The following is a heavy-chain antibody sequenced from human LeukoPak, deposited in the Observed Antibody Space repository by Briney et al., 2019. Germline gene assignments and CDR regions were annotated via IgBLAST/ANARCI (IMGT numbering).Heavy chain of an antibody. J-gene: IGHJ4*02. Sequence: ASVKVSCKASGYTFTCYYMHWVRQAPGQGLEWMGWINPNSGGTNYAQKFQGRVTMTRDTSISTAYMELSRLRSDDTAVYYCERAVYFCYDSSGSHAGYFDYWGQGTLVTVSS. CDR3: ERAVYFCYDSSGSHAGYFDY. CDR2: INPNSGGT. V-gene: IGHV1-2*02. CDR1: GYTFTCYY. D-gene: IGHD3-22*01.